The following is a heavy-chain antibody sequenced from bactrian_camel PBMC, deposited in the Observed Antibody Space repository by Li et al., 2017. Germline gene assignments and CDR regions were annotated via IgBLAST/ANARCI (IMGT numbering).Heavy chain of an antibody. Sequence: QVQLVESGGGSVQAGGSLRLSCAVSGYTISNNCMAWFRQAPGEEREKVAHIGSGGARTYYRNSVKGRFTISQDNAKNTVYLQMNNLKSEDTALYYCATGRGPQKGTYDLVVGGADFGYWGQGTQVTVS. CDR1: GYTISNNC. J-gene: IGHJ6*01. D-gene: IGHD2*01. CDR2: IGSGGART. CDR3: ATGRGPQKGTYDLVVGGADFGY. V-gene: IGHV3S1*01.